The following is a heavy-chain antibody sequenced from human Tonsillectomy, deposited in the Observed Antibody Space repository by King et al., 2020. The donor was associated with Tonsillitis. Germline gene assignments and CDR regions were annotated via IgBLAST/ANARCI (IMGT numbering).Heavy chain of an antibody. CDR3: ARSRFGYYMDV. CDR1: SGSISSYY. Sequence: QLQESGPGLVKPSETLSLTCTVSSGSISSYYWSWIRQPPGKGLEWIGYIYYSGSTNYNPSLKSRVTISVDTSKNQFSLKLSSVTAADTAVYYCARSRFGYYMDVWGKGTTVTVSS. D-gene: IGHD3-10*01. CDR2: IYYSGST. V-gene: IGHV4-59*01. J-gene: IGHJ6*03.